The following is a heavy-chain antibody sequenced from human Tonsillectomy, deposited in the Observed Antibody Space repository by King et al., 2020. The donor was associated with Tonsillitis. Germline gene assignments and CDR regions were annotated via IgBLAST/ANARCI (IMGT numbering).Heavy chain of an antibody. D-gene: IGHD1-26*01. J-gene: IGHJ3*02. V-gene: IGHV3-21*01. CDR1: GFTFSSYN. Sequence: VQLVESGGGLVKPGGSLRLSCAASGFTFSSYNMNWVRQAPGKGLEWVSSISCSSSYIYYADSVKGRFTISRDNAKNSLYLQMNSLRAEDTAVYYCARDRGRSNAFDIWGQGTMVTVSS. CDR2: ISCSSSYI. CDR3: ARDRGRSNAFDI.